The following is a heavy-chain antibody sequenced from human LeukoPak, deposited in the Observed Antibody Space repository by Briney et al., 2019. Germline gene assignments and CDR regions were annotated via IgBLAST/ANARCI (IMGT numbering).Heavy chain of an antibody. D-gene: IGHD3-3*01. CDR2: IDPNSGGT. Sequence: EASVKVSCKASGYTFTGYYMHWVRQAPGQWLEWMGWIDPNSGGTNYAQKFQGKVTMTRDTSISTAYMELSRLRSDDTAVYYCARVYDFWSGSQYYFDSWGQGTLVTVSS. CDR3: ARVYDFWSGSQYYFDS. J-gene: IGHJ4*02. V-gene: IGHV1-2*02. CDR1: GYTFTGYY.